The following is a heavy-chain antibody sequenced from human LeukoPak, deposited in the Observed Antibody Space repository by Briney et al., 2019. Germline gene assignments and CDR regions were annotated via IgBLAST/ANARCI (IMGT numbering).Heavy chain of an antibody. Sequence: ASVKVSCKASGYTFTGYYMHWVRQAPGQGLEWMGWINPNSGGTNYAQKFQGRVTMTRDTSISTAYMELSRLRSDDTAVYYCARGPPIYGSGIRPFDYWGQGTLVTVSS. CDR2: INPNSGGT. J-gene: IGHJ4*02. CDR3: ARGPPIYGSGIRPFDY. CDR1: GYTFTGYY. V-gene: IGHV1-2*02. D-gene: IGHD3-10*01.